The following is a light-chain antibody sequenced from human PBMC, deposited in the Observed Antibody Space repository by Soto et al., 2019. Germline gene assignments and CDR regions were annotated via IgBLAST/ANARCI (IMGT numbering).Light chain of an antibody. V-gene: IGKV1-5*03. CDR1: QSISSK. CDR3: QQYNDNWT. J-gene: IGKJ1*01. CDR2: KAS. Sequence: MTQSPATLSVSPGERATLSCRPSQSISSKLAWYQQKPGQAPKLLIYKASTLHSGVPSRFSGSGSGTEFTLAISSLQPDDSATYYCQQYNDNWTFGQGTKVDIK.